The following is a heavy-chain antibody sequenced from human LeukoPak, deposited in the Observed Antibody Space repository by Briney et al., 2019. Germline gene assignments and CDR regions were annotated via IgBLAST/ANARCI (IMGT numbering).Heavy chain of an antibody. CDR1: EYAFIVHY. CDR2: IDPNSGAT. V-gene: IGHV1-2*02. D-gene: IGHD2-15*01. CDR3: TRVVDGAYDV. J-gene: IGHJ4*02. Sequence: ASVKVSCKTSEYAFIVHYKHWVRQAPGQGLEWMGWIDPNSGATSHAQKFQGRVSITRDTSFNTFYMDLSGLRSDDTAMYYCTRVVDGAYDVWGQGTLVTVSS.